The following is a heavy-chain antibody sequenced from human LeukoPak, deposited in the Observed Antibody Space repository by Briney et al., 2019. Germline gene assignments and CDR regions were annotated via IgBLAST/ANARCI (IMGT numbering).Heavy chain of an antibody. Sequence: SETLSLTCTVSGGSISSSSYYWGWIRQPPGKGLEWIGSIYYSGSTYYNPSLKSRVTISVDTSNNQFSLRLTSVTAADTAVYYCARSGGTRFFDYWGQGTLVTVSS. J-gene: IGHJ4*02. V-gene: IGHV4-39*07. CDR1: GGSISSSSYY. CDR2: IYYSGST. D-gene: IGHD2-15*01. CDR3: ARSGGTRFFDY.